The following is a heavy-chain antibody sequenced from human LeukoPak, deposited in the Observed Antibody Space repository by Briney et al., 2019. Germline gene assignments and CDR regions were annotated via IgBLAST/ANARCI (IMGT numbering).Heavy chain of an antibody. V-gene: IGHV3-74*01. D-gene: IGHD4-23*01. CDR1: GFTFSSYW. J-gene: IGHJ3*02. CDR2: IGTDGGRT. CDR3: ARDKYGGNSNAFDI. Sequence: GGSLRLSCAASGFTFSSYWMHWVRQVPGKGLGWVSRIGTDGGRTTYADYVQGRFTISRDNAKNTLYLQMNSLRAEDTAVYYCARDKYGGNSNAFDIWGQGTLVTVSS.